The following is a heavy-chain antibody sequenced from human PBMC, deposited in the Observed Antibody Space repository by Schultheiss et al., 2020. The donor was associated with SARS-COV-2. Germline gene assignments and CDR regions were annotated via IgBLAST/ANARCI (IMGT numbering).Heavy chain of an antibody. CDR3: ARSPPTFGRDITWYDP. CDR2: IDSSSTWI. V-gene: IGHV3-21*01. J-gene: IGHJ5*02. Sequence: ETLSLTCAVSGGSISSSNWWSWVRQPPGKGLEWVSSIDSSSTWIYHADSLKGRFTISRDNARNSLFLQMDRLTAEDTALYFCARSPPTFGRDITWYDPWGQGTLVTVSS. CDR1: GGSISSSN. D-gene: IGHD3-16*01.